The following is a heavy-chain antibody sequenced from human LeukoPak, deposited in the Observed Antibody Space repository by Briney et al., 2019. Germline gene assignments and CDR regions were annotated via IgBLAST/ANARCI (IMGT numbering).Heavy chain of an antibody. CDR1: GYTFAGYY. D-gene: IGHD3-22*01. CDR3: AKNYYDTSGYQDYYYYYYMDV. J-gene: IGHJ6*03. V-gene: IGHV1-2*02. Sequence: GASVKVSCKASGYTFAGYYMHWVRQAPGQGLEWMGWINPNSGGTNYAQKFQGRVTMTRDTSSSTAYMELSRLRSDDTAVYYCAKNYYDTSGYQDYYYYYYMDVWGKGTTVTVSS. CDR2: INPNSGGT.